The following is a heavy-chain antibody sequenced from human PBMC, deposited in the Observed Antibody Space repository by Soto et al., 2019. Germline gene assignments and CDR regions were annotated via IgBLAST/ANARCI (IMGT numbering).Heavy chain of an antibody. CDR3: AREGLVLVTNTVNSGDYYYGMDV. CDR2: IIPRSAKS. Sequence: GASVKVSCKASGDTFSTYSITWMRQAPGRGPAWVGGIIPRSAKSNYAQKCEGRVTITADESTSTAYMELSSLRSEDTAVYDCAREGLVLVTNTVNSGDYYYGMDVWGQGTTVTVSS. D-gene: IGHD2-2*01. J-gene: IGHJ6*02. V-gene: IGHV1-69*13. CDR1: GDTFSTYS.